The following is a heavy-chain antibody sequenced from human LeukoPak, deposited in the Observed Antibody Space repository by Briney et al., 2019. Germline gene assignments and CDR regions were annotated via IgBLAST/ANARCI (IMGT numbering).Heavy chain of an antibody. Sequence: GGSLSLSCAPSGFTFSSYSMNWVRQAPGKGLEWVSSISSAGTYIYYADSVKGRFTISRDYAKNLLYLQMNSLRAEDTAVYYCAKDRLSSSTSPTQNNWFDPWGQGTLVTVSS. CDR3: AKDRLSSSTSPTQNNWFDP. CDR2: ISSAGTYI. J-gene: IGHJ5*02. V-gene: IGHV3-21*04. D-gene: IGHD2-2*01. CDR1: GFTFSSYS.